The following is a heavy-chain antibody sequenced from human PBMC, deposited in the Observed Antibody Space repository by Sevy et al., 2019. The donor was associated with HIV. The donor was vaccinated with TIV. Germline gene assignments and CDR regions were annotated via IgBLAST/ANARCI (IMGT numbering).Heavy chain of an antibody. D-gene: IGHD2-15*01. V-gene: IGHV3-30-3*01. J-gene: IGHJ6*02. CDR1: GFTFSSYA. Sequence: GGSLRLSCAASGFTFSSYAMHWVRQAPGKGLEWVAVISYDGSNKYYADSVKGRFTISRDNSKNTLYLQMNSLRAEDTAVYYCARVLGYCSGGSCYSVKSYYYYGMDVWDQGTTVTVSS. CDR3: ARVLGYCSGGSCYSVKSYYYYGMDV. CDR2: ISYDGSNK.